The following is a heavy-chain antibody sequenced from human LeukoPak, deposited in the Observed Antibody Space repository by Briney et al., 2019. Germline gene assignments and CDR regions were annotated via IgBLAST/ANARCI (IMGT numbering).Heavy chain of an antibody. CDR2: MNPNSGNT. Sequence: ASVKVSCKASGYTFTSYDINWVRQATGQGLEWMGWMNPNSGNTGYAQKFQGRVTITRNTSISTAYMELSSLRSEDTAVYYCAREKRISGRTTCFDYWGQGTLVTVSS. CDR3: AREKRISGRTTCFDY. J-gene: IGHJ4*02. D-gene: IGHD3-10*01. V-gene: IGHV1-8*03. CDR1: GYTFTSYD.